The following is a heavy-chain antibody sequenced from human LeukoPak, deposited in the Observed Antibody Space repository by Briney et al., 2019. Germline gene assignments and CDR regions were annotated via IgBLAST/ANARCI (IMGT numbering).Heavy chain of an antibody. CDR2: IYTSGST. V-gene: IGHV4-4*07. J-gene: IGHJ3*02. CDR3: ARGRYSYGSPDDAFDI. D-gene: IGHD5-18*01. Sequence: KPGGSLRLSCAASGFTFSNAWMSWIRQPAGKGLEWIGRIYTSGSTNYNPSLKSRVTMSVDTSKNQFSLKLSSVTAADTAVYYCARGRYSYGSPDDAFDIWGQGTMVTVSS. CDR1: GFTFSNAW.